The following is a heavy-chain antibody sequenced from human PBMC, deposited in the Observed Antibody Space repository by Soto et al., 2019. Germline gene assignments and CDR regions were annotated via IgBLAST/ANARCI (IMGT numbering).Heavy chain of an antibody. J-gene: IGHJ6*02. D-gene: IGHD4-4*01. V-gene: IGHV1-2*04. CDR1: GYTFTDYY. CDR3: ARSELAVSSNGMDV. Sequence: ASVKVSCKASGYTFTDYYIHWVRQAPGQGLEWMAWINPNSGATNYAQRLQGWVTVTRDTSISTAYMELSRLRSDDTAVYYCARSELAVSSNGMDVWGQGTTVTVSS. CDR2: INPNSGAT.